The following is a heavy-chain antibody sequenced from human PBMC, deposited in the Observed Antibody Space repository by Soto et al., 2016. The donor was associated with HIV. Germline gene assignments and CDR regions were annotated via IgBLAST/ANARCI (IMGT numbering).Heavy chain of an antibody. D-gene: IGHD2-21*01. CDR2: IKSKTDGGTT. J-gene: IGHJ4*02. CDR3: TTDLGFSPYCGGDCYLI. Sequence: EVQLVESGGGLVKPGGSLRLSCAASGFTFSNAWMSWVRQAPGKGLEWVGRIKSKTDGGTTDYAAPVKGRFTISRDDSKNTLYLQMNSLKTEDTAVYYCTTDLGFSPYCGGDCYLIWGQGTLVTVSS. CDR1: GFTFSNAW. V-gene: IGHV3-15*01.